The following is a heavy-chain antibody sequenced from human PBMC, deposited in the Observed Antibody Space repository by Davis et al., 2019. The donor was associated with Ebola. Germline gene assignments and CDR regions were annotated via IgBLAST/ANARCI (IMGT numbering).Heavy chain of an antibody. CDR3: AREGSKDRVYYYYYGMDV. J-gene: IGHJ6*02. CDR2: IWYDGSNK. CDR1: GFTFSSYG. Sequence: GSLRLSCAASGFTFSSYGMHWVRQAPGKGLEWVAVIWYDGSNKYYADSVKGRFTISRDNSKNTLYLQMNSLRAEDTAVYYCAREGSKDRVYYYYYGMDVWGQGTTVTVSS. D-gene: IGHD3-10*01. V-gene: IGHV3-33*01.